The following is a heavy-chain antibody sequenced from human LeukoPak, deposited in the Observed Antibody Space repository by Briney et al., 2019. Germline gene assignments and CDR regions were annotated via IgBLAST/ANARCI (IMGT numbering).Heavy chain of an antibody. CDR1: GYTFTGYY. CDR2: INPNSGGT. CDR3: ARDRKASGWADPYFDY. J-gene: IGHJ4*02. V-gene: IGHV1-2*02. Sequence: ASVKVSCKASGYTFTGYYLHWVRQAPGQGLEWMGWINPNSGGTNYAQKFQGRVTMTRDTSISTAYMELSRLRSDDTAVYYCARDRKASGWADPYFDYWGQGTLVTVSS. D-gene: IGHD6-19*01.